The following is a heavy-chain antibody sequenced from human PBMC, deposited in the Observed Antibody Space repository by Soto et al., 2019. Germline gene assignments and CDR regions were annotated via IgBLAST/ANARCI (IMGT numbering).Heavy chain of an antibody. D-gene: IGHD2-15*01. Sequence: QVQLVQSGAEVKKPGASVKVSCKASGYTFTSYGISWVRQAPGQGLEWMGWISAYNGNTNYAQKLQGRVTMTTDTAKSTADMELRSRRSDDTAVYYCGRDRRGNGRGGYWGQGTLVTVSS. CDR3: GRDRRGNGRGGY. J-gene: IGHJ4*02. CDR1: GYTFTSYG. CDR2: ISAYNGNT. V-gene: IGHV1-18*04.